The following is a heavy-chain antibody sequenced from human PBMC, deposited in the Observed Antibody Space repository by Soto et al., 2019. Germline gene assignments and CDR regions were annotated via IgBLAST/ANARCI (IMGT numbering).Heavy chain of an antibody. CDR3: ARDNLPTVTGLSDYYYYGMDV. Sequence: QVQLQESGPGLVKPSGTLSLTCAVSGGSISSSNWWSWVRQPPGKGLEWIGEIYHSGSTNYNPSLESRVTISVDKSKNQFSLKLSSVTAADTAVYYCARDNLPTVTGLSDYYYYGMDVWGQGTTVTVSS. CDR1: GGSISSSNW. CDR2: IYHSGST. J-gene: IGHJ6*02. D-gene: IGHD4-4*01. V-gene: IGHV4-4*02.